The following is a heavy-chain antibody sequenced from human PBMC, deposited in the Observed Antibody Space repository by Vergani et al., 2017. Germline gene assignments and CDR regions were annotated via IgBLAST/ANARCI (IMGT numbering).Heavy chain of an antibody. Sequence: QVQLVESGGGIVQPGRSLRLSCVASGFTFSSHAIHWVRRAPGKGLEWVAVISTDGTKKYYGDSVKGRFTISRDNSKKTLDLQMNSLRTEDSAVYYCAKAGSVASGSLQYNVYIDVWGKGTTVTVS. CDR3: AKAGSVASGSLQYNVYIDV. CDR2: ISTDGTKK. V-gene: IGHV3-30*18. CDR1: GFTFSSHA. D-gene: IGHD5-24*01. J-gene: IGHJ6*03.